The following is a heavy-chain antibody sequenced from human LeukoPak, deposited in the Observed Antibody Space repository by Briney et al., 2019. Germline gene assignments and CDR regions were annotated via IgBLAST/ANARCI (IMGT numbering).Heavy chain of an antibody. D-gene: IGHD6-6*01. CDR1: GFTFSSYW. CDR3: ARVREQLGYYYYYYMDV. Sequence: GGSLRLSCAASGFTFSSYWMSWVRQAPGKGLEWVANIKQDGSEKYYVDSVKGRFTISRDNAKNSLYLQMSSLRAEDTAVYYCARVREQLGYYYYYYMDVWGKGTTVTVSS. CDR2: IKQDGSEK. V-gene: IGHV3-7*01. J-gene: IGHJ6*03.